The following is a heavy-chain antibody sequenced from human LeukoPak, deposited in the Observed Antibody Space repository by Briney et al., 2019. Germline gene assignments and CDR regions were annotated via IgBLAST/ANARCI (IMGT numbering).Heavy chain of an antibody. D-gene: IGHD1-26*01. CDR2: INHSGST. CDR3: ARHGWELLLSRQRNYLFDP. J-gene: IGHJ5*02. CDR1: GGSFSGYY. V-gene: IGHV4-34*01. Sequence: PSETLSLTCAVYGGSFSGYYWSWVRQPPGKGLELIGVINHSGSTNYNPSLKSRVTISVDTSKNQFSLKLSSVTAADTAVYDCARHGWELLLSRQRNYLFDPWGQGTLVTVSS.